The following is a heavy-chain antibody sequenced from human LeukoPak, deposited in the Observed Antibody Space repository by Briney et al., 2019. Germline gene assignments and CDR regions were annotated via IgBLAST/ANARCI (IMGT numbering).Heavy chain of an antibody. V-gene: IGHV3-30-3*01. J-gene: IGHJ4*02. CDR3: ARDDSGTFRFVGYFDY. D-gene: IGHD3-10*01. CDR2: ISYDGSNK. CDR1: GFTFSSYA. Sequence: PGGSLRLSCAASGFTFSSYAMHWVRQAPGKGLEWVAVISYDGSNKYYADSVKGRFTISRDNSKNTLYLQMNSLRAEDTAVYYCARDDSGTFRFVGYFDYWGQGTLVTVSS.